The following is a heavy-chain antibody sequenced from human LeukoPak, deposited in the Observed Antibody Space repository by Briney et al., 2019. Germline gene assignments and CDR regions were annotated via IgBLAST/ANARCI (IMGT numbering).Heavy chain of an antibody. D-gene: IGHD3-3*01. J-gene: IGHJ4*02. CDR1: GFTFSNYG. Sequence: GGSLRLSCAASGFTFSNYGMNWVRQAPGKGLEWVSSISSSSSYIYYADSVKGRFTISRDNAKNSLYLQMNSLRAEDTAVYYCARAASKYYDFWSGTIYYFDYWGQGTLVTVSS. CDR3: ARAASKYYDFWSGTIYYFDY. CDR2: ISSSSSYI. V-gene: IGHV3-21*01.